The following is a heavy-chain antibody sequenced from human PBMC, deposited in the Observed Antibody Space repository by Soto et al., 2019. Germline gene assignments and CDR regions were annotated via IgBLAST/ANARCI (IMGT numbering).Heavy chain of an antibody. Sequence: GGSLRLSCAASGFTFSTYGMHWVRQAPGKGLEWLAAISYDGSNKYYADSVKGRFTISRDNSKNTLYLQMNSLRAEDTAVYYCAKDRGLWFRTYNWFDPWGQGTLVTVSS. CDR2: ISYDGSNK. D-gene: IGHD3-10*01. CDR1: GFTFSTYG. J-gene: IGHJ5*02. V-gene: IGHV3-30*18. CDR3: AKDRGLWFRTYNWFDP.